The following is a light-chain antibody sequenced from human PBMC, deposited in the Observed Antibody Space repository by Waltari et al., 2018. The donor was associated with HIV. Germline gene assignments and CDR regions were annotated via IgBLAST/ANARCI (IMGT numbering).Light chain of an antibody. CDR1: PSNIGGNS. J-gene: IGLJ2*01. CDR3: ATWDDTMSVV. Sequence: VNISCSGGPSNIGGNSVNWYRQLPGTAPILLIYNNDQRPSSVPVRFSGSKSATSASLVISGLQSDDEADYYCATWDDTMSVVFGGGTRLTVL. V-gene: IGLV1-44*01. CDR2: NND.